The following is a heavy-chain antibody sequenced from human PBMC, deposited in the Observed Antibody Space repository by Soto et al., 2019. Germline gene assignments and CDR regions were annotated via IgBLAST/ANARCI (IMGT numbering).Heavy chain of an antibody. CDR1: GGSISSSSYY. Sequence: SETLSLTXTVSGGSISSSSYYWGWIRQPPGKGLEWIGSIYYSGSTYYNPSLKSRVTISVDTSKNQFSLKLSSVTAADTAAYYCARLAFLSIDYWGQGTLVTVSS. V-gene: IGHV4-39*01. J-gene: IGHJ4*02. CDR3: ARLAFLSIDY. CDR2: IYYSGST.